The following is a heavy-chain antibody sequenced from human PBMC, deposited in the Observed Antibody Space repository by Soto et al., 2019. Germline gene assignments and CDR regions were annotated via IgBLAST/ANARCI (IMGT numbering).Heavy chain of an antibody. CDR3: ATDRINLANDAFDI. Sequence: PSETLSLTCTVSGGSISSYYWSWIRQPAGKGLEWIGRIYTSGSTNYNPSLKSRVTMSVDTSKNQFSLNLSSVTAAADTAVYYCATDRINLANDAFDIWGQGTMVTVSS. CDR2: IYTSGST. CDR1: GGSISSYY. J-gene: IGHJ3*02. V-gene: IGHV4-4*07.